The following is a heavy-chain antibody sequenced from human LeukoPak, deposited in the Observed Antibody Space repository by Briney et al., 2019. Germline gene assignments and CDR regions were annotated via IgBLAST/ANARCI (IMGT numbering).Heavy chain of an antibody. D-gene: IGHD5-12*01. CDR1: GGSFSGYY. CDR2: INHSGST. Sequence: SETLSLTCAVYGGSFSGYYWSWIRQPPGKGLEWIGEINHSGSTNYNPSLKSRVTISVDTSKNQFSLKLSSVTAADTAVYYCARGSGSGYGTYYFDYWGQGTLVTVSS. CDR3: ARGSGSGYGTYYFDY. V-gene: IGHV4-34*01. J-gene: IGHJ4*02.